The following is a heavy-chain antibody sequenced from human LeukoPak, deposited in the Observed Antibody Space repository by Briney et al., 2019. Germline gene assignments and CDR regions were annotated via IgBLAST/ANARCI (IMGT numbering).Heavy chain of an antibody. CDR2: IYHSGST. V-gene: IGHV4-59*01. CDR3: ARTTVTTWGWFDP. CDR1: GGSISSYY. Sequence: PTETLSLTCTVSGGSISSYYWSWIRQPPGKGLECIGYIYHSGSTNYNPSLKSRVTISVDTSKNQFSLKPSSVTAADTAVYYCARTTVTTWGWFDPWGQGTLVTVSS. J-gene: IGHJ5*02. D-gene: IGHD4-17*01.